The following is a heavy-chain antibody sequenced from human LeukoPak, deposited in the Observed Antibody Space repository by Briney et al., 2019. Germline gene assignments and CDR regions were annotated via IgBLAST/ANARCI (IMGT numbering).Heavy chain of an antibody. D-gene: IGHD1-26*01. Sequence: ASVKVSCKASGYTFTSYGISWVRQAPGQGLEWMGWINAGSGNTKYSQEFQGRVTITRDTSASTAYMELSSLRSEDMAVYYCARGTVGATYYYYMDVWGKGTTVTVSS. CDR2: INAGSGNT. CDR3: ARGTVGATYYYYMDV. J-gene: IGHJ6*03. V-gene: IGHV1-3*03. CDR1: GYTFTSYG.